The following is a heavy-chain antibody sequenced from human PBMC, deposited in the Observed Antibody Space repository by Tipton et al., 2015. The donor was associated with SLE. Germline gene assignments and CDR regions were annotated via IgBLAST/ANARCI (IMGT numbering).Heavy chain of an antibody. J-gene: IGHJ3*02. CDR2: IYYSGST. Sequence: TLSLTCTVSGGSIRSSDFYWSWIRQPPGKGLEWIGYIYYSGSTYHNPSLKSRISMSMDTSKNQFSLRLGSVTAADTAVYYCATRRQGRITIRGMVTSPTHAFDIWGRGTMFAVSS. CDR3: ATRRQGRITIRGMVTSPTHAFDI. D-gene: IGHD3-3*01. CDR1: GGSIRSSDFY. V-gene: IGHV4-30-4*01.